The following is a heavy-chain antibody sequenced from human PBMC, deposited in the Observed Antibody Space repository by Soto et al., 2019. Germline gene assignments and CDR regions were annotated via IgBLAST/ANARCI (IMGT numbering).Heavy chain of an antibody. V-gene: IGHV1-2*02. Sequence: QLHLVQSGAVVKKPGASVTVSCSASGYPVTAYYMHWVRQAPGRGLEWMGGINPATGAAKYTQTFQGRVTMTRGPSPSTVFMELIGLTSEDTAVFYCARGGGVGVAGSAAFDMWGQGTLVTVSS. CDR1: GYPVTAYY. CDR2: INPATGAA. D-gene: IGHD3-3*01. CDR3: ARGGGVGVAGSAAFDM. J-gene: IGHJ3*02.